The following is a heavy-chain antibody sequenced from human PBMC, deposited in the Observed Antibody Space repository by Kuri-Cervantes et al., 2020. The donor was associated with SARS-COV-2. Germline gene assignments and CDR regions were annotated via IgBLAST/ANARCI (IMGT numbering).Heavy chain of an antibody. D-gene: IGHD2-2*01. CDR2: SFNSGST. V-gene: IGHV4-39*01. CDR1: GGSITSDYL. Sequence: SETLSLTCTVSGGSITSDYLWGWIRQPPGKGLEWIGNSFNSGSTFYNPSLKSRVTISVDTSKNQFSLELSSVTAADTAVYYCARATLVRYFDCLSQGTTVTVSS. J-gene: IGHJ4*03. CDR3: ARATLVRYFDC.